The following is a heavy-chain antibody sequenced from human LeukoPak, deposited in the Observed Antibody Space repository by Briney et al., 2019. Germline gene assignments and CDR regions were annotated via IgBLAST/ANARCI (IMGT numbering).Heavy chain of an antibody. CDR3: ARGRGFPYNWFDP. J-gene: IGHJ5*02. CDR2: IWYDGGNK. Sequence: GGSLRLSCAASGFTFSSYGMHWVRQAPGKGLEWVAVIWYDGGNKYYADSVKGRFTISRDNSKNTLYLQMNSLRAEDTAVYYCARGRGFPYNWFDPWGQGTLVTVSS. V-gene: IGHV3-33*01. D-gene: IGHD3-10*01. CDR1: GFTFSSYG.